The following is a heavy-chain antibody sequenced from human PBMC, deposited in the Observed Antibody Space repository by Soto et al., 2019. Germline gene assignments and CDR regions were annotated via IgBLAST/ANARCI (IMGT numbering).Heavy chain of an antibody. CDR1: GGSISSSSHC. J-gene: IGHJ4*02. CDR3: AKDLVSYNYSPSPFDY. CDR2: IFYGGVT. V-gene: IGHV4-39*02. D-gene: IGHD5-18*01. Sequence: PSETLSLTCTVSGGSISSSSHCWGWMRQPPGKGPEWIGNIFYGGVTSYNPSLKSRVTISVDTSKNQFSLNLDSVTAADTAVYYCAKDLVSYNYSPSPFDYWGQGTLVTVSS.